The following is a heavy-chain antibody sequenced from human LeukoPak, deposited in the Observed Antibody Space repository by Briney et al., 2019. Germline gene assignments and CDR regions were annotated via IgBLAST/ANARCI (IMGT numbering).Heavy chain of an antibody. Sequence: GGSLRLSCAASGFTFSSYSMNWVRQAPGKGLEWVSSISSSSSYIYYADSVKGRFTISRDNAKNSLYLQMNSLRAEDTAVYYCAKRAAAGTVGAFDIWGQGTMVTVSS. CDR3: AKRAAAGTVGAFDI. J-gene: IGHJ3*02. V-gene: IGHV3-21*04. CDR2: ISSSSSYI. D-gene: IGHD6-13*01. CDR1: GFTFSSYS.